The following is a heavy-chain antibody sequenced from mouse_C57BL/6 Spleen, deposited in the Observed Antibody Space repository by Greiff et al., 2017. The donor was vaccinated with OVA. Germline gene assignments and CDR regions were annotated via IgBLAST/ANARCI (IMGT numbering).Heavy chain of an antibody. CDR3: ARTGDSAWFAY. Sequence: EVKLMQSGGGLVKPGGSLKLSCAASGFTFSDYGMHWVRQAPEKGLEWVAYISSGSSTIYYADTVKGRFTISRDNAKNTLFLQMTSLRSEDTAMYYCARTGDSAWFAYWGQGTLVTVSA. D-gene: IGHD2-13*01. CDR2: ISSGSSTI. CDR1: GFTFSDYG. J-gene: IGHJ3*01. V-gene: IGHV5-17*01.